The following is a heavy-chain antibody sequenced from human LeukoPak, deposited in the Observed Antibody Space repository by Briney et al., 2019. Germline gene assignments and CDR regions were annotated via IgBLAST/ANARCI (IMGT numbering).Heavy chain of an antibody. CDR1: GYTLKNYD. CDR3: ARATPGGLHGYSFDY. Sequence: ASVKVSCKASGYTLKNYDINWVRQATGQGLEWMGWMNPNSGNTGFAQKFQDRVSMTRDTSINTAYMELTSLRSGDTAVYYCARATPGGLHGYSFDYWGQGTVVTV. J-gene: IGHJ4*02. CDR2: MNPNSGNT. V-gene: IGHV1-8*02. D-gene: IGHD5-24*01.